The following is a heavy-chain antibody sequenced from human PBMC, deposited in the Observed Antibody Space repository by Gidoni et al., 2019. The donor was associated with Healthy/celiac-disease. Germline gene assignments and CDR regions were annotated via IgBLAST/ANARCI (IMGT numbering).Heavy chain of an antibody. CDR2: IWYDGSNK. D-gene: IGHD4-4*01. CDR1: GFTFSSYG. J-gene: IGHJ4*02. V-gene: IGHV3-33*01. CDR3: ARVMTTVTTLDY. Sequence: QVQLVESGGGVVQPGRSLRLSCAASGFTFSSYGMHGVRQAPGKGLVGVAVIWYDGSNKYYADSVKGRFTISRDNSKNTLYLQMNSLRAEDTAVYYCARVMTTVTTLDYWGQGTLVTVSS.